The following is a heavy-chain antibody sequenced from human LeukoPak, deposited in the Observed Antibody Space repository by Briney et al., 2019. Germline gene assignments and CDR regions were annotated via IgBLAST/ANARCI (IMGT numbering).Heavy chain of an antibody. CDR3: ARHIPPYYYYAMDV. CDR1: GGSISSYY. J-gene: IGHJ6*02. CDR2: IYYSGST. V-gene: IGHV4-59*08. Sequence: SETLSLTCTVSGGSISSYYWSWIRQPPGKGLEWIGYIYYSGSTKYNPSLRSRVTISVDTSKNQFSLKLSSVTAADTAVYYCARHIPPYYYYAMDVWGQGTTVTVSS.